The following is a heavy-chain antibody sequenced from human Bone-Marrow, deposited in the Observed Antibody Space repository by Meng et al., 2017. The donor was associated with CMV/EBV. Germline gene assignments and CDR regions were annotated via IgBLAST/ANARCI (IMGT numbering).Heavy chain of an antibody. CDR3: ARDPRLHDSGSYEGPSNYFDY. V-gene: IGHV3-7*01. D-gene: IGHD1-26*01. Sequence: GESLKISCAASGFTFSSYWMSWVRQAPGKGLEWVANIKQDGSEKYYVDSVKGRFTISRDNAKNSLYLQMNSLRAEDTAVYYCARDPRLHDSGSYEGPSNYFDYWGQGPLVTVSS. J-gene: IGHJ4*02. CDR2: IKQDGSEK. CDR1: GFTFSSYW.